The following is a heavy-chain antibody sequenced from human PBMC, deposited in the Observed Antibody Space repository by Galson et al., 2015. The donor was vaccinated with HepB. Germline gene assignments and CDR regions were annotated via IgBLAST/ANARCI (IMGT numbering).Heavy chain of an antibody. CDR2: ISAYNGNT. D-gene: IGHD2-15*01. CDR3: ARVVVVAARVGNYYYYYGMDV. J-gene: IGHJ6*02. V-gene: IGHV1-18*01. CDR1: GYTFTSYD. Sequence: SVKVSCKASGYTFTSYDISWVRQAPGQGLEWMGWISAYNGNTNYAQKLQGRVTMTTDTSTSTAYMELRSLRSDDTAVYYCARVVVVAARVGNYYYYYGMDVWGQGTTVTVSS.